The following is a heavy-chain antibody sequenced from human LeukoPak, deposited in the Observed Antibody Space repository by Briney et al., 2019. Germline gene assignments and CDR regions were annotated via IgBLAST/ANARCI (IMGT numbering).Heavy chain of an antibody. V-gene: IGHV1-69*04. J-gene: IGHJ4*02. CDR2: IIPILGIA. CDR3: VQTGGGSGSYNY. Sequence: ASVKVSCKASGGTFSSYAISWVRQAPGQGLEWMGRIIPILGIANYAQKFQGRVTITADKSTSTAYMELSSLRSEDTAVYYCVQTGGGSGSYNYWGQGTLVTVSS. D-gene: IGHD3-10*01. CDR1: GGTFSSYA.